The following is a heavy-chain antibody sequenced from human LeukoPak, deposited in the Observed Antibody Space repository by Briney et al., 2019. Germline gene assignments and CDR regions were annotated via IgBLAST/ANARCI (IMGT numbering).Heavy chain of an antibody. CDR1: GGSISSSSYY. J-gene: IGHJ5*02. V-gene: IGHV4-61*05. CDR3: ARGLAAAYDYNWFDP. D-gene: IGHD5-12*01. CDR2: IYYSGST. Sequence: PSETLSLTCTVSGGSISSSSYYWGWIRQPPGKGLEWIGYIYYSGSTNYNPSLKSRVTISVDTSKNQFSLKLTSVTAADTAVYFCARGLAAAYDYNWFDPWGQGTLVTVSS.